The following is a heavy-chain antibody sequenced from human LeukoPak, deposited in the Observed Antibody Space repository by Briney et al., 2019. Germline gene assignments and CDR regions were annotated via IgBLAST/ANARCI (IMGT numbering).Heavy chain of an antibody. CDR1: GFTFSSYG. V-gene: IGHV3-33*01. Sequence: GRSLRLSCSAYGFTFSSYGMPWVRQAPGKGLEWVAVIWYDGSNKYYADSVKGRFTISRNNSKNTLYLQMNSLRAEDTAVYYCARSRSTVAPHDAFDIWGQGTMVTVSS. CDR3: ARSRSTVAPHDAFDI. J-gene: IGHJ3*02. CDR2: IWYDGSNK. D-gene: IGHD4-23*01.